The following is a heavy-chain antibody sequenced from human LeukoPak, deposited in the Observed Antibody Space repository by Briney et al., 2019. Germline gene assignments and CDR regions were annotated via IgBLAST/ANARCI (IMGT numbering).Heavy chain of an antibody. J-gene: IGHJ4*02. CDR2: MNPNSGGT. D-gene: IGHD3-22*01. V-gene: IGHV1-2*02. Sequence: ASVKVSCKASGYTFTSYDINWVRQATGQGLEWMGWMNPNSGGTNYAQKFQGRVTMTRDTSISTAYMELSRLRSDDTAVYYCARDHGYDSSGYYSDYWGQGTLVTVSS. CDR3: ARDHGYDSSGYYSDY. CDR1: GYTFTSYD.